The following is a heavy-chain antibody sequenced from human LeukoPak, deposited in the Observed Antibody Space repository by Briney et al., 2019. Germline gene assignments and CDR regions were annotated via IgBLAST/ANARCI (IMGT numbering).Heavy chain of an antibody. V-gene: IGHV1-8*03. Sequence: ASVKVSCKASGYTFTSYDINWVRQTTGQGLEWMGWMNPNSGNTGYAQKFQGRVTITADESTSTAYMELSSLRSEDTAVYYCARSTIFGVPDYHYYMDVWGKGTTVTVSS. CDR3: ARSTIFGVPDYHYYMDV. J-gene: IGHJ6*03. D-gene: IGHD3-3*01. CDR1: GYTFTSYD. CDR2: MNPNSGNT.